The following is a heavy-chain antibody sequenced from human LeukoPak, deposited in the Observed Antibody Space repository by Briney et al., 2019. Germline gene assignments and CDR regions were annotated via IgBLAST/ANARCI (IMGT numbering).Heavy chain of an antibody. CDR1: GGSISSHY. V-gene: IGHV4-4*07. CDR3: ARDWYYYDSSGYHNWFDP. D-gene: IGHD3-22*01. CDR2: IYTSGST. Sequence: SETLSLTCTVSGGSISSHYWSWIRQPAGKGLEWIGRIYTSGSTNYNPSLKSRVTMSVDTSKNQFSLKLSSVTAADTAVYYCARDWYYYDSSGYHNWFDPWGQGTLVTVSS. J-gene: IGHJ5*02.